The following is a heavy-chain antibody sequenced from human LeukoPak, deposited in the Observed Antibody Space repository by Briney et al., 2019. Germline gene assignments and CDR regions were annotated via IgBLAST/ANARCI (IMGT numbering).Heavy chain of an antibody. J-gene: IGHJ4*02. D-gene: IGHD6-19*01. Sequence: GSLRLSCAASGFTFSSYWMSWVRQPPGKGLEWIGSIYYSGSTYYNPSLKSRVTISVDTSKNQFSLKLSSVTAADTAVYYCAREVAVAGTYYFDYWGQGTLVTVSS. CDR2: IYYSGST. V-gene: IGHV4-39*07. CDR3: AREVAVAGTYYFDY. CDR1: GFTFSSYW.